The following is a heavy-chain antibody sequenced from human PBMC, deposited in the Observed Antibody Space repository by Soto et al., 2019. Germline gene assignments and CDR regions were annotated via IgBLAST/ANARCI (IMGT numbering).Heavy chain of an antibody. CDR3: AQTLGLAVAGPGRFDL. V-gene: IGHV1-69*12. J-gene: IGHJ2*01. CDR2: IIPMFGTA. CDR1: GGTFSSYA. D-gene: IGHD6-19*01. Sequence: QVQLVQSGSEVKKPGSSVKVSCKVSGGTFSSYAISWVRQAPGQGPEWMGGIIPMFGTAKYAQKFQGRVTITADESTSTAYMELRSLRSEDTAVYYCAQTLGLAVAGPGRFDLWGRGTLVTVSS.